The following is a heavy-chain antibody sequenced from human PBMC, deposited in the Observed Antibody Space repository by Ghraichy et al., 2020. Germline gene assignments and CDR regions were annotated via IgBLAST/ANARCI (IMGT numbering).Heavy chain of an antibody. V-gene: IGHV1-18*04. D-gene: IGHD1-14*01. CDR3: AKDDDHTVDY. CDR2: IGAYNGAT. Sequence: ASVKVSCKASGFTFTNYGFVWVRQAPGQGLEWMGWIGAYNGATNYAQKLQGRVTMTTDTSTSTAYMELRSLISDDTAVNYCAKDDDHTVDYWGQGTLVTVSS. CDR1: GFTFTNYG. J-gene: IGHJ4*02.